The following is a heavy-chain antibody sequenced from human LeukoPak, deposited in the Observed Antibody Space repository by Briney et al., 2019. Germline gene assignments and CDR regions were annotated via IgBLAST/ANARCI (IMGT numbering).Heavy chain of an antibody. J-gene: IGHJ6*02. CDR2: ISAYNGNT. D-gene: IGHD3-10*01. V-gene: IGHV1-18*01. CDR1: GYTFTSYG. CDR3: ARELWFGELYYYGMDV. Sequence: ASVMVSCKASGYTFTSYGISWVRQAPGQGLEWMGWISAYNGNTNYAQKLQGRVTMTTDTSTSTAYMELRSLRSDDTAVYYCARELWFGELYYYGMDVWGQGTTVTVSS.